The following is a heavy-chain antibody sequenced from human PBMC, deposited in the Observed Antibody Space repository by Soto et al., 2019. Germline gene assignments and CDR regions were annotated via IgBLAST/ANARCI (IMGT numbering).Heavy chain of an antibody. D-gene: IGHD1-26*01. Sequence: GGSLRLSCAASGFTFSSYAMSWVRQAPGKGLEWVSAISGSGGSTYYADSVKGRFTISRDNSKNTLYLQMNSLRAEDTAVYYCAKDEGGGDSGSYSSNDYWGQGTLVTVSS. V-gene: IGHV3-23*01. CDR3: AKDEGGGDSGSYSSNDY. J-gene: IGHJ4*02. CDR1: GFTFSSYA. CDR2: ISGSGGST.